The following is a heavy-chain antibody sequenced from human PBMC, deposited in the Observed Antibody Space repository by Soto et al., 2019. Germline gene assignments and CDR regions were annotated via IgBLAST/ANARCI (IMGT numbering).Heavy chain of an antibody. Sequence: ASVKVSCKASGYDFTAYDINWVRQASGQGLEWMGWMNPINGATGSARRFQGRVSMTRNTATATAYLELTSLRSDDSAVYYCGRGPSPRAPAGGTPYYYAMDVWGQGTTVTV. CDR3: GRGPSPRAPAGGTPYYYAMDV. D-gene: IGHD6-13*01. V-gene: IGHV1-8*02. J-gene: IGHJ6*02. CDR2: MNPINGAT. CDR1: GYDFTAYD.